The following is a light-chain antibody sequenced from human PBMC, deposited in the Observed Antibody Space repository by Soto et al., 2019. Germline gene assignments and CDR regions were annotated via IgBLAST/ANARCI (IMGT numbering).Light chain of an antibody. Sequence: DIQMTQSPSSLSASVGDRVTITCRASQSISNFLNWYQQKPGKAPKLLIYAASSLQSGVPARFSGSESGTEFTLTISSLQPVDFATYYCQQSYSTPLTFGGGTKVEIK. CDR2: AAS. CDR3: QQSYSTPLT. J-gene: IGKJ4*01. V-gene: IGKV1-39*01. CDR1: QSISNF.